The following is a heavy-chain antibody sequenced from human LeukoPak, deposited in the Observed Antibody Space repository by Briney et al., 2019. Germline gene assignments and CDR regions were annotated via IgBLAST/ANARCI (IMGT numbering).Heavy chain of an antibody. J-gene: IGHJ3*02. Sequence: GGSLRLSCAASGFTFSDHYVDWVRQAPGKGLEWVGRTRSKANSYTTEYAASVKGRFALSRDDSKNSLYLQMNSLKTEDTAVYYCARRVGATAFDIWGQGTMVTVSS. CDR2: TRSKANSYTT. V-gene: IGHV3-72*01. CDR3: ARRVGATAFDI. CDR1: GFTFSDHY. D-gene: IGHD1-26*01.